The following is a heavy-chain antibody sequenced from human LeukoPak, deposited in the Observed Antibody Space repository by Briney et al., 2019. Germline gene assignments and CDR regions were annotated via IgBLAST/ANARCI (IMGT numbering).Heavy chain of an antibody. Sequence: PGGSLRLSCAASGFTVIINDMTWVRQAPGKGLEWVSVLCSDGDTKYPGSVKGRFTISRDNSKNTLYLEMNSLSADDTAVYYCARGVEPLAAKTLSYWGQGTLVTVSS. CDR3: ARGVEPLAAKTLSY. CDR2: LCSDGDT. V-gene: IGHV3-53*01. CDR1: GFTVIIND. J-gene: IGHJ4*02. D-gene: IGHD1-14*01.